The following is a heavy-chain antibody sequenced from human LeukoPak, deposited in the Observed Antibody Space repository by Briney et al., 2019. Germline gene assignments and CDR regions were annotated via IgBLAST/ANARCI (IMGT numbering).Heavy chain of an antibody. Sequence: PGRSLRLSCTASGLSFRTYSFHWVRQTPDKGLEWVASISKDGNNRLYAESLKGRLNISRDTSKNTVFLEINSLGPNDTALYYCARAENFWSGLLDYWGQGILVTVSS. CDR2: ISKDGNNR. J-gene: IGHJ4*02. CDR3: ARAENFWSGLLDY. V-gene: IGHV3-30-3*01. CDR1: GLSFRTYS. D-gene: IGHD3-3*01.